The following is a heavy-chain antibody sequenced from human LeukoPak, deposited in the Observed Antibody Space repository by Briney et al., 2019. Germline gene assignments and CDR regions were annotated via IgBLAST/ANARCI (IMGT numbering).Heavy chain of an antibody. Sequence: PGGSLRLSCAASGFTFSSNVMSWVRQAPGKGLEWVSAISGSGGNTFYADSVKGRFTISRDNSKNTLCLQMNSLRAEDTAVYYCAKHSGGYGRPLDYWGQGTLVTVSS. D-gene: IGHD3-10*01. V-gene: IGHV3-23*01. CDR3: AKHSGGYGRPLDY. J-gene: IGHJ4*02. CDR1: GFTFSSNV. CDR2: ISGSGGNT.